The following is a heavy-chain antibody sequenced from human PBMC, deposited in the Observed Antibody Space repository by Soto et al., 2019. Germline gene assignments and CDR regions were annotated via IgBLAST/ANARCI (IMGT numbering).Heavy chain of an antibody. J-gene: IGHJ6*02. V-gene: IGHV1-8*01. CDR2: MNPNSGNT. D-gene: IGHD3-10*01. Sequence: QVQLVQSGAEVKKPGASVKVSCKASGYTFTSYDINWVLQATGQELEYMGWMNPNSGNTGYAQKFQGRVTMTRHTSISTAYMELRSLRSDDTAVYYCARDRGRYGMDVWGQGTTVTVSS. CDR3: ARDRGRYGMDV. CDR1: GYTFTSYD.